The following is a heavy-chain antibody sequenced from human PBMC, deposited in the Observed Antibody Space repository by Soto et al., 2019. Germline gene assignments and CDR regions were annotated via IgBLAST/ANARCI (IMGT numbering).Heavy chain of an antibody. D-gene: IGHD2-8*02. J-gene: IGHJ6*03. CDR1: GFTFGSYS. CDR3: ARLLVGEEVVMHYYCMDV. Sequence: LLLSCAASGFTFGSYSMNWVIQAPGKGLEGVSWISSSSSYIYYADSVKGRFTISRDNAKNSLYLQMTSLRAEDTAVYYCARLLVGEEVVMHYYCMDVSGKGTTVTLSS. CDR2: ISSSSSYI. V-gene: IGHV3-21*01.